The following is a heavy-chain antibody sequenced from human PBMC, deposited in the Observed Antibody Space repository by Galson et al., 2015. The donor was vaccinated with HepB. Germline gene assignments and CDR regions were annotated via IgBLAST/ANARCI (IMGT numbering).Heavy chain of an antibody. V-gene: IGHV3-49*04. CDR2: IRSRGYGGST. D-gene: IGHD2-2*02. CDR1: GFTFGDYA. CDR3: TRVSPILLDPESWFDH. Sequence: SLRLSCAASGFTFGDYAMSWVRQAPGKGLEWVGVIRSRGYGGSTEYAASVKGRFTISRDDSKSIAYLQMNSLKTEDTAVYYCTRVSPILLDPESWFDHWGQGTLVTVSS. J-gene: IGHJ5*02.